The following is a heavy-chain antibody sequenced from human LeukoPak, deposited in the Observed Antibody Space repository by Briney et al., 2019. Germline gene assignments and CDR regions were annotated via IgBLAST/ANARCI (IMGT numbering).Heavy chain of an antibody. J-gene: IGHJ4*02. CDR2: IYYNGST. Sequence: SETLSLTCTVSGGSNSSSSYYWGWIRQPPGKGLEWIGSIYYNGSTYYNPSLKSRVTISVDTSKNQFSLKLSSVTAADTAVYYCARNLHPSFDYWGQGTLVTVSS. CDR3: ARNLHPSFDY. CDR1: GGSNSSSSYY. V-gene: IGHV4-39*01.